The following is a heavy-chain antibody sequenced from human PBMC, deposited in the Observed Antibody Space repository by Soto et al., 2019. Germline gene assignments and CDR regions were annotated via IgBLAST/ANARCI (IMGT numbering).Heavy chain of an antibody. V-gene: IGHV3-11*01. CDR3: VSDPRDFFFDY. D-gene: IGHD3-3*01. CDR2: ISSSGSTI. Sequence: QVQLVESGGGLVKPGGSLRLSCAASGFTFSDYYMSWIRQAPGKGLEWVSYISSSGSTIYYADSVKGRFTISRDNAHKSPYLQMNSLRVEDTAVYYCVSDPRDFFFDYWGQGTLVTVSS. CDR1: GFTFSDYY. J-gene: IGHJ4*02.